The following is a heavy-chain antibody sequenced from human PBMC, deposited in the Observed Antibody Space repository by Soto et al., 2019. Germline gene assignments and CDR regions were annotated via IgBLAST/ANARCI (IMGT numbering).Heavy chain of an antibody. J-gene: IGHJ6*02. CDR2: IRSKANSYAT. D-gene: IGHD6-13*01. CDR3: TRQMVQQPPSSYYYYGMDV. CDR1: GFTFSGSA. V-gene: IGHV3-73*02. Sequence: EVQLVESGGGLVQPGGSLKLSCAASGFTFSGSAMHWVRQASGKGLEWVGRIRSKANSYATAYAASVKGRFTISRDDSKNTAYLQMNSLKTEDTAVYYCTRQMVQQPPSSYYYYGMDVWGQGTTVTVSS.